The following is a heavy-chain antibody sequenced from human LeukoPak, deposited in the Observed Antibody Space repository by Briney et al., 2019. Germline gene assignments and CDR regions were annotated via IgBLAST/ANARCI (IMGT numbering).Heavy chain of an antibody. D-gene: IGHD2-15*01. Sequence: PSQTLSLTCAVSGGSISSGSYFWRWVRQPAGRGLEGIGRIYSTGTTIYNPSLRSRVTISRDTSKNQFSLKLTSVTAADTAVYYCAGAPECRGGMCYYFNYWGQGTLVTVSS. CDR1: GGSISSGSYF. CDR3: AGAPECRGGMCYYFNY. V-gene: IGHV4-61*02. J-gene: IGHJ4*02. CDR2: IYSTGTT.